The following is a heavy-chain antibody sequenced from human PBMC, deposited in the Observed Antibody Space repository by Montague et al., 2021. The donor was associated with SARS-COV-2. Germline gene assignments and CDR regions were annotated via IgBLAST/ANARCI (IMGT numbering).Heavy chain of an antibody. Sequence: SLRLSCAASGFTVRSNYMSWVRQAPGKGLEWVSVIYSGDSTYYADSVKGRFTTSRDNSKNTLYLQMNSLRAEDTAVYYCAARARYYYDMDVWGQGTTVTVSS. CDR1: GFTVRSNY. CDR3: AARARYYYDMDV. J-gene: IGHJ6*02. CDR2: IYSGDST. V-gene: IGHV3-66*01.